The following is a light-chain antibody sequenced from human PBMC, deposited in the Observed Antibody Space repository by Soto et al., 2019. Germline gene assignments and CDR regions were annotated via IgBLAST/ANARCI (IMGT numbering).Light chain of an antibody. CDR1: QSGSSSY. Sequence: EIVLTQSPGTLSLSPGERATLSCRASQSGSSSYLAWYQQKPGQAPRLLIYGASSRATGIPDKFSGSGSGTDSTLTISRLQPDDSAVYYCQQYGSSSSTCGQGTKVEIK. J-gene: IGKJ1*01. CDR2: GAS. V-gene: IGKV3-20*01. CDR3: QQYGSSSST.